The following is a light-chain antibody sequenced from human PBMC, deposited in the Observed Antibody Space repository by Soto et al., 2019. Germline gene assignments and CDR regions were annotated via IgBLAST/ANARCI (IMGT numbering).Light chain of an antibody. Sequence: QSVLTQPASVSGSPGQSITISCTGTSSDVGSYNIVSWYQQHPGKAPKLMIYEASKRPSGVSNRFSGSKSGNTASLTISGLQAEDEADYYCYSFAGSSTVVFGGGTKLTVL. V-gene: IGLV2-23*01. CDR3: YSFAGSSTVV. J-gene: IGLJ2*01. CDR1: SSDVGSYNI. CDR2: EAS.